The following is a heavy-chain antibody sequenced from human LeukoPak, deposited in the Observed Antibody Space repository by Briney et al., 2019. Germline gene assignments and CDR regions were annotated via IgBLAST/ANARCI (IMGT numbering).Heavy chain of an antibody. D-gene: IGHD3-22*01. V-gene: IGHV3-66*01. Sequence: GGSLRLSCAASGITVSSDYMSWVRQAPGKALEWVSVIYSGGTTFYGNSVTGRFIISRDYSHNTLHLQMNSLRAEDTAVYYCAKDIYPLHYYDSSGYYSYWGQGTLVTVSS. J-gene: IGHJ4*02. CDR3: AKDIYPLHYYDSSGYYSY. CDR2: IYSGGTT. CDR1: GITVSSDY.